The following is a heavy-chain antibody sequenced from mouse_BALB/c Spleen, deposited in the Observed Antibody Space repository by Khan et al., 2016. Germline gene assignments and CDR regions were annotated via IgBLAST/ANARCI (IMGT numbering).Heavy chain of an antibody. CDR2: IFPGTGTT. Sequence: QVQLQQSGAELVKPGASVKLSCKTSGYTFTSYWIQWVKQRPGQGLGWIGEIFPGTGTTYYNEKFKGKATLTIDTSSSTAYMQRSSLTSEDSAVYFCARGRNWYFDVWGAGTTVTVSS. CDR3: ARGRNWYFDV. V-gene: IGHV1S132*01. J-gene: IGHJ1*01. CDR1: GYTFTSYW.